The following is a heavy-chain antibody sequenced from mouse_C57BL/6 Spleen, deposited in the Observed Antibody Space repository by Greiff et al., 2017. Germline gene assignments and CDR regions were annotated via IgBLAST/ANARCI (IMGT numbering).Heavy chain of an antibody. CDR3: ARGGDYYNFDD. J-gene: IGHJ2*01. CDR2: VYPYNGGT. D-gene: IGHD1-1*01. CDR1: GFTFTDYY. V-gene: IGHV1-36*01. Sequence: EVKLQESGPVLVKPGPSVKISCKASGFTFTDYYMHWVKQSPGKSLEWIGIVYPYNGGTSYNQKFKGKATLTVDPSSSTSYMELYSLASEDSAVYYGARGGDYYNFDDWGKGTTLTVSS.